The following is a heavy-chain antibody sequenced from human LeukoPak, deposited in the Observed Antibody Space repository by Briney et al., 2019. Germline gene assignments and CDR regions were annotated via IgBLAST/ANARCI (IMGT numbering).Heavy chain of an antibody. V-gene: IGHV3-53*01. CDR3: VRDPDGSGQLPLDH. CDR2: IYSGGNT. D-gene: IGHD3-10*01. CDR1: GFTVSSNY. J-gene: IGHJ4*02. Sequence: GGSLRLSCAASGFTVSSNYMNWVRQAPGKGLDWVSIIYSGGNTDYADSVKGRFTISRDNSKNTLYLQMNSLRAEDTAVYYCVRDPDGSGQLPLDHWAQGTLVTVSS.